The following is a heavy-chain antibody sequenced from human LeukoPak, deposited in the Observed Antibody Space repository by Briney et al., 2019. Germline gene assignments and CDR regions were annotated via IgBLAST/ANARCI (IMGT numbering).Heavy chain of an antibody. CDR1: GYTLTELS. V-gene: IGHV1-24*01. CDR2: FDPEDGET. Sequence: ASVKVSRKVSGYTLTELSMHWVRQAPGKGLEGMGGFDPEDGETIYAQKFQGRVTMTEDTSTDTAYMELSSLRSEDTAVYYCATSGRGVTGYYYGMDVWGQGTTVTVSS. D-gene: IGHD3-10*01. J-gene: IGHJ6*02. CDR3: ATSGRGVTGYYYGMDV.